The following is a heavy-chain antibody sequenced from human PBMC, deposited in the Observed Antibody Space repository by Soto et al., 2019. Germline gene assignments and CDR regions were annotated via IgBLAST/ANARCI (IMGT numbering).Heavy chain of an antibody. CDR3: ARSIAARRFDY. D-gene: IGHD6-6*01. CDR1: GGSISSYY. Sequence: SETLSLTCTVSGGSISSYYWSWIRQPPGKGLEWIGYIYYSGSTNYNPSLKSRVTISVDTSKNQFSLKLSSVTAADTAVYYCARSIAARRFDYWGQGTLVTVSS. V-gene: IGHV4-59*01. CDR2: IYYSGST. J-gene: IGHJ4*02.